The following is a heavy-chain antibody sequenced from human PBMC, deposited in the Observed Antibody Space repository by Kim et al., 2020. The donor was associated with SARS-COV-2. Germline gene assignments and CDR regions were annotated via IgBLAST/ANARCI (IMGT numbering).Heavy chain of an antibody. CDR2: IYYSGST. CDR1: GGSISSGGYY. J-gene: IGHJ4*02. V-gene: IGHV4-31*03. D-gene: IGHD3-22*01. Sequence: SETLSLTCTVSGGSISSGGYYWSWIRQHPGKGLEWIGYIYYSGSTYYNPSLKSRVTISVDTSKNQFSLKLSSVTAGDTAVYYCARATDYYDSSGYYQFDYWGQGTLVTVSS. CDR3: ARATDYYDSSGYYQFDY.